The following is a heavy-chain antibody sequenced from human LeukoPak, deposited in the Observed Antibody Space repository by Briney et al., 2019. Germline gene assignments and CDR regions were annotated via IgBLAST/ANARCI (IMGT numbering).Heavy chain of an antibody. CDR1: GFTFSSYW. V-gene: IGHV3-7*01. CDR3: ARDRDSCGWYWAFDI. Sequence: GGSLRLSCAASGFTFSSYWMSWVRQAPGKGLEWVANIKQDGSEKYYVDSVKGRFTISRDNAKNSLYLQMNSLRAEDTAVYYCARDRDSCGWYWAFDIWGQGTMVTVSS. D-gene: IGHD6-19*01. CDR2: IKQDGSEK. J-gene: IGHJ3*02.